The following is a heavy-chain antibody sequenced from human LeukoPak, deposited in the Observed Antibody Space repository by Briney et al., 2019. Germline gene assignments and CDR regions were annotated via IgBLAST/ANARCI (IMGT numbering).Heavy chain of an antibody. CDR2: INHSGST. V-gene: IGHV4-34*01. CDR3: ARGLVPSGIAAADPLAGGLTFDY. Sequence: SETLSLTCAVYGGSFSGYHWSWIRQPPGKGLEWIGEINHSGSTNYNPSLKSRVTISVDTSKNQFSLKLSSVTAADTAVYYCARGLVPSGIAAADPLAGGLTFDYWGQGTLVTVSS. D-gene: IGHD6-13*01. CDR1: GGSFSGYH. J-gene: IGHJ4*02.